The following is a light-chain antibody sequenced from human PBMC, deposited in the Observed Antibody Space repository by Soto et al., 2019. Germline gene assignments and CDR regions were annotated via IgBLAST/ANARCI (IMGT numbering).Light chain of an antibody. CDR2: DAS. J-gene: IGKJ1*01. CDR3: QQYKTYPWT. CDR1: QSISGW. Sequence: DIHMTQSPSTLSASVGDRVTVTCRASQSISGWLAWYQQKPGKAPKLLIYDASSLESGVPSRFSGSGSGTECTITISSLKTDDFATYYCQQYKTYPWTFGRGTKVDIK. V-gene: IGKV1-5*01.